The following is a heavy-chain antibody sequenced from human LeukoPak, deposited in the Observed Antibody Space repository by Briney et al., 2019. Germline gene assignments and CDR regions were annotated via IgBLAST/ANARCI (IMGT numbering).Heavy chain of an antibody. CDR3: ARNSYALTVTTGRLGY. V-gene: IGHV1-69*13. J-gene: IGHJ4*02. D-gene: IGHD4-11*01. CDR2: IIPIFGTA. Sequence: SVKVSCKASGGTFSSYAISWVRQAPGQGLEWMGGIIPIFGTANYAQKFQGRVTITADESTSTAYMELSSLRSKDTAVYYCARNSYALTVTTGRLGYWGQGTLVTVSS. CDR1: GGTFSSYA.